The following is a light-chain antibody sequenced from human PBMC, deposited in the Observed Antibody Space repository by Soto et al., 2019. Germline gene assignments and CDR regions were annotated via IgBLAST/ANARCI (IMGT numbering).Light chain of an antibody. CDR3: QQYNNWPQT. J-gene: IGKJ1*01. V-gene: IGKV3-15*01. CDR2: GAS. CDR1: QSVSSN. Sequence: EIVMTQSPATLSVSPGERATLSCRASQSVSSNLAWYQQKTGQAPRLLIFGASTRATRISARFSGSGSGTEFTLTISSLQSEDLAVYYCQQYNNWPQTFGQGTKVEIK.